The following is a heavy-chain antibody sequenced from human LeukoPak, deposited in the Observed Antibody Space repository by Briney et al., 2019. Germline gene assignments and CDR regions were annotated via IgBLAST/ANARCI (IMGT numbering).Heavy chain of an antibody. CDR1: GFTFSSYS. CDR2: ISSSSSSI. V-gene: IGHV3-48*01. CDR3: ARDVYGDYVRGNWFDP. J-gene: IGHJ5*02. Sequence: PGGSLRLSCAASGFTFSSYSMNWVRQAPGKGLEWVSYISSSSSSIHYADSVKGRSTISRDNAKSSLYLQMNSLRAEDTAVYYCARDVYGDYVRGNWFDPWGQGTLVTVSS. D-gene: IGHD4-17*01.